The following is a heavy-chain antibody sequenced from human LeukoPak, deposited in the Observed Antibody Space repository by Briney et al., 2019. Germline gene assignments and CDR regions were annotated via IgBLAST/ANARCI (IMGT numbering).Heavy chain of an antibody. CDR2: INPNTGVT. CDR3: ARDAYRRKGIFGLIIVPRWFDP. V-gene: IGHV1-2*02. Sequence: KPGASVKVSCKASEYTFTGYNIHWVRQAPGQGPEWMGWINPNTGVTNITQRFQGRVTMTRDTSISTAYMELGSLRSDDTAVYYCARDAYRRKGIFGLIIVPRWFDPWGQGTLVTVSS. CDR1: EYTFTGYN. D-gene: IGHD3-3*01. J-gene: IGHJ5*02.